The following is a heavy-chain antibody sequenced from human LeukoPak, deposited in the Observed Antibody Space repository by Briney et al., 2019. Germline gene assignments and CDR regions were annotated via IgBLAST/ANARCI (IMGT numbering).Heavy chain of an antibody. CDR1: GGSISSYC. Sequence: SETLSLTCTVSGGSISSYCWSWLRQPPGKGLEWIGYIYYSGSTNYNPSLKSRVTISVDTSKNQFSLKLSSVTAADTAVYYCAREEGDYYGGNYFDYWGQGTLVTVSS. V-gene: IGHV4-59*01. CDR3: AREEGDYYGGNYFDY. CDR2: IYYSGST. J-gene: IGHJ4*02. D-gene: IGHD4-23*01.